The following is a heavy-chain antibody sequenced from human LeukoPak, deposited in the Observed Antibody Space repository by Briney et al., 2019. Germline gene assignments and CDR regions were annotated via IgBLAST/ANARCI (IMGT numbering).Heavy chain of an antibody. J-gene: IGHJ4*02. V-gene: IGHV3-21*01. CDR2: ISSSSNYI. Sequence: GGSLRLSCAASGFTFNAYNMNWVRQAPGKGLEWVSCISSSSNYIYYADSVKGRFTISRDNAKNSLFLQMNSLRAEDTAVYYCARDEGVSFDYWGQGILVTVSS. CDR3: ARDEGVSFDY. CDR1: GFTFNAYN.